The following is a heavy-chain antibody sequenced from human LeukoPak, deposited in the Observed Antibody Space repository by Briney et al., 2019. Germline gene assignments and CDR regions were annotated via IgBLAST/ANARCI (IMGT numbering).Heavy chain of an antibody. CDR1: DASFSSRAYS. CDR2: IYTSGST. Sequence: PSETLSLTCAVSDASFSSRAYSWSWIRQPAGKGLEWIGRIYTSGSTNYNPSLKSRVTMSVDTSKNQFSLKLSSVTAADTAVYYCAREGMITFGGVIVIEHYFDYWGQGTLVTVSS. CDR3: AREGMITFGGVIVIEHYFDY. D-gene: IGHD3-16*02. V-gene: IGHV4-61*02. J-gene: IGHJ4*02.